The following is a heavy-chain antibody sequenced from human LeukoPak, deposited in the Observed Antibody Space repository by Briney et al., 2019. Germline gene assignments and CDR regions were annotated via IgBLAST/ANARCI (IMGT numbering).Heavy chain of an antibody. V-gene: IGHV3-21*01. CDR3: ARDPLVYYYDSSGYFLDY. Sequence: GGSLRLSCAASGFTFSSYSMNWVRQAPGKGLEWVSSISSSSSYIYYADSVKGRFTISRDNAKNSLYLQMNSLRAEDTAVYYCARDPLVYYYDSSGYFLDYWGQGTLVTVSS. CDR1: GFTFSSYS. CDR2: ISSSSSYI. D-gene: IGHD3-22*01. J-gene: IGHJ4*02.